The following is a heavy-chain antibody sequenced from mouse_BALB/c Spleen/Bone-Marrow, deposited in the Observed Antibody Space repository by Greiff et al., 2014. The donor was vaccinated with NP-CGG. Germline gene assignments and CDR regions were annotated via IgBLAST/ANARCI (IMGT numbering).Heavy chain of an antibody. V-gene: IGHV1-15*01. Sequence: VQLVESGAELVRPEASVTLSCKASGYTFTDYEMHWVKQTPVHGLEWIGSIDPETDNTVFNQKFKAKATLTADRSSNTASMDLRSLTSEDSAVYYCTRYGSRGYWGQGTLVTVS. CDR1: GYTFTDYE. CDR2: IDPETDNT. CDR3: TRYGSRGY. J-gene: IGHJ3*02. D-gene: IGHD1-1*01.